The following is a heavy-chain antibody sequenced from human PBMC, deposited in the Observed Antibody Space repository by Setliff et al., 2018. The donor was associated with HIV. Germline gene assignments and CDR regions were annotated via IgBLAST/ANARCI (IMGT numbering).Heavy chain of an antibody. CDR3: AREGMVVGFDH. J-gene: IGHJ4*02. CDR1: GYTFTTYD. Sequence: ASVKVSCKASGYTFTTYDIIWVRQATGQGLEWMGCMSPNSGNTGYAQKFRGGVSMTRDTSISTAYMEVSSLRSEDTAVYYCAREGMVVGFDHWGQGTLVTVSS. CDR2: MSPNSGNT. D-gene: IGHD2-15*01. V-gene: IGHV1-8*02.